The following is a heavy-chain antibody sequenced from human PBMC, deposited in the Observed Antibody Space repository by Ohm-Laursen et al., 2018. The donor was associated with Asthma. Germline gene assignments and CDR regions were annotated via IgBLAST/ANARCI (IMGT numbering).Heavy chain of an antibody. D-gene: IGHD6-6*01. J-gene: IGHJ6*02. V-gene: IGHV3-9*01. Sequence: SLRLSCAASGFTFDDYAMNWVRQAPGKGLEWVSGISWNSGSIVYADSVKGRFTISRDNSKNTLYLQMNSLRAEDTAVYYCASLAAWAVSTGYGMDVWGQGTTVTVSS. CDR2: ISWNSGSI. CDR3: ASLAAWAVSTGYGMDV. CDR1: GFTFDDYA.